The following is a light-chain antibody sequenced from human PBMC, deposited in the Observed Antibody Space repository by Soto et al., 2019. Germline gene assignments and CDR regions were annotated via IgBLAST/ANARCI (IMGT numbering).Light chain of an antibody. CDR1: SSDVGGYKY. J-gene: IGLJ1*01. V-gene: IGLV2-8*01. CDR3: SSYAGSNTDYV. CDR2: EVS. Sequence: VLTQPPSASGSPGQSVTISCTGTSSDVGGYKYVSWYQQHPGKVPKLMIYEVSKRPSGVPDRFSGSKSGNTASLTVSGLQAEDEADYYCSSYAGSNTDYVFGTGTKVTVL.